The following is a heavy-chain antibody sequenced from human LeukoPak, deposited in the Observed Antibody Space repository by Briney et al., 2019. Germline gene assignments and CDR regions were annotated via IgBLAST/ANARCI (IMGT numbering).Heavy chain of an antibody. J-gene: IGHJ4*02. CDR1: GFIFSSYD. CDR3: ARDPDIAIAGPSYFDY. Sequence: GGSLRLSCAASGFIFSSYDMHWVRQAPGKGLEWVAFIRYDGSDKDYADSVKGRFTISRDNSENTLYLQMNSLRAEDTAVYYCARDPDIAIAGPSYFDYWGQGTLVTVSS. D-gene: IGHD6-13*01. V-gene: IGHV3-30*02. CDR2: IRYDGSDK.